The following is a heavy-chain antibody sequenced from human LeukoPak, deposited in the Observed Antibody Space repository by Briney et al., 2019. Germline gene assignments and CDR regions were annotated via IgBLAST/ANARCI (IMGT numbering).Heavy chain of an antibody. CDR2: IYHSGST. CDR1: GGSISSGGYS. CDR3: ARNYYDSSGSPGYYGMDV. Sequence: SETLSLTCAVSGGSISSGGYSWSWIRQPPGKGLEWIGYIYHSGSTYYNPSLKSRVTISVDRSKNQFSLKLSSVTAADTAVYYCARNYYDSSGSPGYYGMDVWGQGTTVTVSS. J-gene: IGHJ6*02. V-gene: IGHV4-30-2*01. D-gene: IGHD3-22*01.